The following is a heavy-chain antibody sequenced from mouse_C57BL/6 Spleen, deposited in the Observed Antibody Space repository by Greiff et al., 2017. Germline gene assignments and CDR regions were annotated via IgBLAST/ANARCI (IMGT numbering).Heavy chain of an antibody. V-gene: IGHV1-26*01. J-gene: IGHJ4*01. CDR1: GYTFTDYY. CDR3: ARVYSIYYAMDY. D-gene: IGHD2-5*01. CDR2: INPNNGGT. Sequence: EVQLQQSGPELVKPGASVKISCKASGYTFTDYYMNWVKQSHGKSLEWIGDINPNNGGTSYNQKLKGKATLTVDKSSSTAYMELRSLTSEDSAVYYCARVYSIYYAMDYWGQGTSVTVSP.